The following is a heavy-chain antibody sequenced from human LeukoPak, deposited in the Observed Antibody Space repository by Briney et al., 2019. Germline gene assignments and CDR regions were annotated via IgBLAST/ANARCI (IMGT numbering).Heavy chain of an antibody. CDR2: ISSSSSYI. D-gene: IGHD6-19*01. V-gene: IGHV3-21*01. CDR3: ATIPGYSSGWYGGYDY. Sequence: PGGSLRLSCAASGFTFSSCSMNWVRQAPGKGLEWVSSISSSSSYIYYADSVKGRFTISRDNAKNSLYLQMNSLRAEDTAVYYCATIPGYSSGWYGGYDYWGQGTLVTVSS. CDR1: GFTFSSCS. J-gene: IGHJ4*02.